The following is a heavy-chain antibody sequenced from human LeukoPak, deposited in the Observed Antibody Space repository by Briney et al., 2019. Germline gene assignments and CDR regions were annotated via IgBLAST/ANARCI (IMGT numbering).Heavy chain of an antibody. J-gene: IGHJ6*03. D-gene: IGHD1-26*01. CDR2: ITSSGTYI. CDR3: ASDPYSGNYGNYYYYYMDV. CDR1: GFTFNNYN. V-gene: IGHV3-21*01. Sequence: GGSLRLSCAASGFTFNNYNMNWVRQAPGKALEWVSSITSSGTYIFYADSVKGRFTISRDNAKNSLYLQMNSLGPEDTAVYYCASDPYSGNYGNYYYYYMDVWGKGTTVTISS.